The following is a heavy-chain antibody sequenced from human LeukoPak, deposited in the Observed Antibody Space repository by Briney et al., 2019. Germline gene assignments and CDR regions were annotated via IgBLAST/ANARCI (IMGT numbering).Heavy chain of an antibody. CDR1: GYTFTSYD. D-gene: IGHD3-10*01. CDR3: ARDLMKGYGSGSYTSH. V-gene: IGHV1-8*01. Sequence: GASVKVSCKASGYTFTSYDINWVRQATGQGLEWMGWMNPNSGNTGYAQKFQGRVTMTRNTSISTAYMELSSLRSEDTAVYYCARDLMKGYGSGSYTSHWGQGTLVTVSS. J-gene: IGHJ4*02. CDR2: MNPNSGNT.